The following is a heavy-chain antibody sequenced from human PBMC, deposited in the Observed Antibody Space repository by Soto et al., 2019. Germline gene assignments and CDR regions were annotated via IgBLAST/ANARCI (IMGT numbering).Heavy chain of an antibody. CDR3: ATDRGKLFDFVPGYRGTPDW. CDR2: IYYSGST. V-gene: IGHV4-59*12. Sequence: SETLCLTCTVSGVSIISYYWSWILQPPGKGLEWIGYIYYSGSTNYNPSLKSRVTISVDTSKNQFSLKLSSVTAADTAVYYCATDRGKLFDFVPGYRGTPDWWGKGTLVTFSS. J-gene: IGHJ4*02. CDR1: GVSIISYY. D-gene: IGHD3-9*01.